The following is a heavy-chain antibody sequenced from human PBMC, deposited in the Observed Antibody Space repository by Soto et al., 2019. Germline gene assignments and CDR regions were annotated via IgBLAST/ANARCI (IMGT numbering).Heavy chain of an antibody. CDR1: GYTFTSYG. V-gene: IGHV1-18*01. J-gene: IGHJ4*02. CDR3: ARAYSNYVRPANFDY. CDR2: ISAYNGNT. D-gene: IGHD4-4*01. Sequence: QVQLVQSGAEVKKPGASVKVSCKASGYTFTSYGISWVRQAPGQGLEWMGWISAYNGNTNYAQKLQGRVTMTTDTSTSTGYMELRSLRSDDTAVYYCARAYSNYVRPANFDYWGQGTLVTVSS.